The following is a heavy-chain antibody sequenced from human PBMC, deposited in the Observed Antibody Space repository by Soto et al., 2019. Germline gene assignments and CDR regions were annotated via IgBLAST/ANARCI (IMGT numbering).Heavy chain of an antibody. D-gene: IGHD6-13*01. CDR3: ARGYYSSSWRVFDY. CDR1: GYTFSGYF. CDR2: MNPNSGST. V-gene: IGHV1-2*02. Sequence: QVQLVQSGADVKKPGASVKVSCKTSGYTFSGYFMHWLRQAPGQGLEWMGWMNPNSGSTDYAQNFQGRVSMTWDPSISTAYMELSRLRSDDTAIYYCARGYYSSSWRVFDYWGQGTLVTVSS. J-gene: IGHJ4*02.